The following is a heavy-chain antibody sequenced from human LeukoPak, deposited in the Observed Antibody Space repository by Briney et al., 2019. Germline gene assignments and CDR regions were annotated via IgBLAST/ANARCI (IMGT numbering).Heavy chain of an antibody. Sequence: PGGSLRLSCAASGFTFSSYWMHWVRQAPGKGLVWVSRIDTDGSNTAYADSVKGRFTISRDNAKNTLYLQMNSLRAEDTAVYYCARVPMVRGVYYFDYWGQGTLVTVSS. J-gene: IGHJ4*02. V-gene: IGHV3-74*01. D-gene: IGHD3-10*01. CDR1: GFTFSSYW. CDR3: ARVPMVRGVYYFDY. CDR2: IDTDGSNT.